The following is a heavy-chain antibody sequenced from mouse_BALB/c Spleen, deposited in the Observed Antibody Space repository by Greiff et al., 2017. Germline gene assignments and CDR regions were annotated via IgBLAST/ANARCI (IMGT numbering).Heavy chain of an antibody. V-gene: IGHV1S81*02. Sequence: QVQLKQPGAELVKPGASVKLSCKASGYTFTSYWMHWVKQRPGQGLEWIGEINPSNGRTNYNEKFKSKATLTVDKSSSTAYMQLSSLTSEDSAVYYCARSPGYDDYWGQGTTLTVAS. CDR3: ARSPGYDDY. CDR1: GYTFTSYW. D-gene: IGHD2-14*01. J-gene: IGHJ2*01. CDR2: INPSNGRT.